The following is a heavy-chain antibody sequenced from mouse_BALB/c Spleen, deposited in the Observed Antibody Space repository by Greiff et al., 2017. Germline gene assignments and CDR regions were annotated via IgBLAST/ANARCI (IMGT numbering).Heavy chain of an antibody. CDR2: IYPGNSDT. Sequence: VQLQQSGTVLARPGASVKMSCKASGYTFTSYWMHWVKQRPGQGLEWIGAIYPGNSDTSYNQKFKGKAKLTAVTSTSTAYMELSSLTNEDSAVYYCTRLSGSSHWYFDVWGAGTTVTVSS. V-gene: IGHV1-5*01. D-gene: IGHD1-1*01. J-gene: IGHJ1*01. CDR1: GYTFTSYW. CDR3: TRLSGSSHWYFDV.